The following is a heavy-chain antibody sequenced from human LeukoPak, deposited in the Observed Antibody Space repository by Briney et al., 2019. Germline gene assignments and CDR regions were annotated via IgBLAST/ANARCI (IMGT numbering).Heavy chain of an antibody. CDR3: AKPRAVGVNAFFDY. V-gene: IGHV3-23*01. J-gene: IGHJ4*02. CDR2: VSGSGGST. CDR1: VFTFSSYA. Sequence: QTGGSLRLSCAASVFTFSSYAMRWVRQAPGKGLEWVSSVSGSGGSTYYADSVKGRFTISRDNSKNTLYLQMNSLRAEDTAVYYCAKPRAVGVNAFFDYWGQGTLVTVSS.